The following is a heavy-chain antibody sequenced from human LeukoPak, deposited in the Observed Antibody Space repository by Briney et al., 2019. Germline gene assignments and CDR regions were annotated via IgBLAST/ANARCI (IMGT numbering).Heavy chain of an antibody. CDR2: ISYDGSNK. CDR1: GFTVSSNY. J-gene: IGHJ4*02. CDR3: AKEPRVVTAIANY. D-gene: IGHD2-21*02. Sequence: GGSLRLSCAASGFTVSSNYMSWVRQAPGKGLEWVAVISYDGSNKYYADSVKGRFTISRDNSKNTLYLQMNILRAEDTAVYYCAKEPRVVTAIANYWGQGTLVAVSS. V-gene: IGHV3-30*18.